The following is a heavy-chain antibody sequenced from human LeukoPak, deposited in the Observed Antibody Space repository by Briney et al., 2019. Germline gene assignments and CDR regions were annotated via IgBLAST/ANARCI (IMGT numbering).Heavy chain of an antibody. D-gene: IGHD2-2*01. CDR3: AKGAKGGYCSSTSCFQYYYYYYYMDV. J-gene: IGHJ6*03. V-gene: IGHV3-30*02. CDR1: GFTFSSYG. CDR2: IRYDGSNK. Sequence: GGSLRLSCAASGFTFSSYGMHWVRQAPGKGLEWVAFIRYDGSNKYYADSVKGRFTISRDNSKNTLYLQMNSLRAEDTAVYYCAKGAKGGYCSSTSCFQYYYYYYYMDVWGKGTTVTVSS.